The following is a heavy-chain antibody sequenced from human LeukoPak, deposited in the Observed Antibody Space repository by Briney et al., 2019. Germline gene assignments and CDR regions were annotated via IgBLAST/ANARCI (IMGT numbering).Heavy chain of an antibody. J-gene: IGHJ4*02. Sequence: GGSLRLSCAASGFNFIDYSMNWVRQAPGKGLEWISYIGISSGNTKYADSVKGRFTISRDNSKNTLYLQMNSLRAEDTAVYFCAKRGVVIRVILVGFHKEAYYFDSWGQGALVTVSS. D-gene: IGHD3-22*01. V-gene: IGHV3-48*01. CDR3: AKRGVVIRVILVGFHKEAYYFDS. CDR1: GFNFIDYS. CDR2: IGISSGNT.